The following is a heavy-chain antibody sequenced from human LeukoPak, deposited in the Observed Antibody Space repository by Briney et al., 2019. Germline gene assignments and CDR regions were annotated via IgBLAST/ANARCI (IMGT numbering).Heavy chain of an antibody. V-gene: IGHV4-30-4*01. CDR3: ARVHGARWYFDY. CDR2: IYYSGST. CDR1: GGSISSGDYY. J-gene: IGHJ4*02. Sequence: SETLSLTCTVSGGSISSGDYYWSWIRQPPGKGLEWIGYIYYSGSTYYNPSLKSRVTISVDTSKNQFSLKLSSVTAADTAVYYCARVHGARWYFDYWGQGTLVTVSS. D-gene: IGHD3-10*01.